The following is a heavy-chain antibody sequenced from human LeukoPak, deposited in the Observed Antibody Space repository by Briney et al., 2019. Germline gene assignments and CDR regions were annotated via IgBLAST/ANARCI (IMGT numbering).Heavy chain of an antibody. CDR3: TKQYYYDSSGFDY. CDR1: GFTFSGSA. D-gene: IGHD3-22*01. Sequence: PGGSLKLSCAASGFTFSGSAMHWVRQASGKGLEWVGRIRSKANSYATAYAASVKGRFTISRDDSKNTAYLQVNSLKTEDTAVYYCTKQYYYDSSGFDYWGQGTLVTVSS. CDR2: IRSKANSYAT. J-gene: IGHJ4*02. V-gene: IGHV3-73*01.